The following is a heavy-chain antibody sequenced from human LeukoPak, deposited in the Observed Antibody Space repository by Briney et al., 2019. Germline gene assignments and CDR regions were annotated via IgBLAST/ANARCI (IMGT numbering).Heavy chain of an antibody. CDR2: IYYSGST. V-gene: IGHV4-39*07. Sequence: SETLSLTCTVSGGSISSSSCYWGWLRQPPGKGLEWIGSIYYSGSTYYNPSLKSRVTISVDTSKNQFSLKLSSVTAADTAVYYCARGGDYVWGSYPFDYWGQGTLVTVSS. D-gene: IGHD3-16*02. CDR1: GGSISSSSCY. CDR3: ARGGDYVWGSYPFDY. J-gene: IGHJ4*02.